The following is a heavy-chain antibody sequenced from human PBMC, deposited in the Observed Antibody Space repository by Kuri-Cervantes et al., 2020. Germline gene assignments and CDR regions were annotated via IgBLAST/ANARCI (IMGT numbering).Heavy chain of an antibody. V-gene: IGHV4-34*01. CDR2: INHSGST. J-gene: IGHJ4*02. CDR3: ARDLPQDFWSAKSRGWFDY. CDR1: GGSFSGYY. Sequence: ESLKISCAVYGGSFSGYYWSWIRQPPGKGLEWIGEINHSGSTNYNPSLKSRVTISVDTSKNQFSLKLSSVTAADTAVYYCARDLPQDFWSAKSRGWFDYWGQGTLVTVSS. D-gene: IGHD3-3*01.